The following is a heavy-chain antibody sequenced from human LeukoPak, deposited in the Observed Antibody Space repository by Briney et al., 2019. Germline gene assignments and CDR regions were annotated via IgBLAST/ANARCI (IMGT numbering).Heavy chain of an antibody. CDR3: ARDFYQRGD. Sequence: PGGSLRLSCATSGFIFDDYAMHWVRQAPGKGLEWISYISTSGNTIYYADSVKGRFTISRDNAKDSLFLHMTNLRGEDTAVYYCARDFYQRGDWGQGTLVTVSS. V-gene: IGHV3-11*04. D-gene: IGHD2/OR15-2a*01. CDR2: ISTSGNTI. J-gene: IGHJ4*02. CDR1: GFIFDDYA.